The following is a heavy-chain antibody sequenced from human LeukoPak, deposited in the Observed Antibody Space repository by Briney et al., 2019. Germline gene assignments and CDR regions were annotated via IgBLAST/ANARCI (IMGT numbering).Heavy chain of an antibody. V-gene: IGHV3-23*01. D-gene: IGHD6-19*01. J-gene: IGHJ2*01. CDR2: ISGSGGST. CDR1: GFTFSSYA. Sequence: GGSLRLSCAASGFTFSSYAMSWVRQAPGKGLEWVSAISGSGGSTYYADSVKGRFTISRDNSKNTLYLQMNSLRAEDTAVYYCAKLVDSSGRYGRGSGVFDLWGRGTLVTVSS. CDR3: AKLVDSSGRYGRGSGVFDL.